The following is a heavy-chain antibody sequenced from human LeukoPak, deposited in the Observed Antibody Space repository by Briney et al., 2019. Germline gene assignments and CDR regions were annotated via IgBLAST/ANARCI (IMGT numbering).Heavy chain of an antibody. D-gene: IGHD2-15*01. V-gene: IGHV3-74*01. CDR1: GFTFSSYW. Sequence: GGSLRLSCAASGFTFSSYWMHWVRQAPGKGLVWVSRINSDGGSTSYADSVKGRFTISRDNAKNTLYLQMNSLRAGDTAVYYCARASPYCSGGSCSYYFDYWGQGTLVTVSS. J-gene: IGHJ4*02. CDR2: INSDGGST. CDR3: ARASPYCSGGSCSYYFDY.